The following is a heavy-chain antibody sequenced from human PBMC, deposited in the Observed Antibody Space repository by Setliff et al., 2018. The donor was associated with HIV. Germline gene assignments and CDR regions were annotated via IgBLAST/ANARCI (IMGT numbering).Heavy chain of an antibody. CDR1: GGSISSGNYY. CDR2: IYTDGTI. V-gene: IGHV4-61*09. Sequence: TLSLTCSVSGGSISSGNYYWGWTRQPAGKGLEWIGHIYTDGTIKYNPSLKSRFTISVDTSKNQFSLKLSSVTAADTAVYYCASTDSSGWYADRSGFDPWGQGTLVTVSS. J-gene: IGHJ5*02. CDR3: ASTDSSGWYADRSGFDP. D-gene: IGHD6-19*01.